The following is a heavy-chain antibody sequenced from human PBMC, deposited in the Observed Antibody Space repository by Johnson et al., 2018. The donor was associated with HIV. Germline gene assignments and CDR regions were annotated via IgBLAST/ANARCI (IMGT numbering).Heavy chain of an antibody. D-gene: IGHD2-21*01. J-gene: IGHJ3*01. V-gene: IGHV3-7*01. CDR1: GFTSSHKW. CDR3: WRLGDGHQKGAFEV. CDR2: INHDVTAI. Sequence: VQLVESGGDLVQPGGSLRLSCVGSGFTSSHKWMSWVRQAPGKGPELVANINHDVTAIHNVDSVKGGFTVSRGNAKRSLCLQMSSLRVEDTALYCWWRLGDGHQKGAFEVWGHGTMVTVSS.